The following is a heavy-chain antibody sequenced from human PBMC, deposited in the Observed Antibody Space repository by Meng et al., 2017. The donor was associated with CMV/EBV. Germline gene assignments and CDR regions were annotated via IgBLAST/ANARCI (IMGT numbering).Heavy chain of an antibody. D-gene: IGHD3-9*01. J-gene: IGHJ4*02. Sequence: GGSLRLSCVASGFAFSRYSMNWVRQAPGKGLEWVSSISSVRNYVDYVDSVKGRFTISRDNAKNSLFLQMNSLRADDTAVYYCARKGEYSGYDNYYGSVHWGQGTSVTV. CDR2: ISSVRNYV. V-gene: IGHV3-21*01. CDR3: ARKGEYSGYDNYYGSVH. CDR1: GFAFSRYS.